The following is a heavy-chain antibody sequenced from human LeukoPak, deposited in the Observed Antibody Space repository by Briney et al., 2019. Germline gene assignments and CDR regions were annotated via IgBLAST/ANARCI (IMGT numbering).Heavy chain of an antibody. Sequence: SETLSLTCTVSGGSITSSSYYWGWIRQPPGKGLEWIATIYYSGTTYYNPSLKSRVTILVDTSKNQVFLKLSSVTAADTAVYYCASQLELQDFDYWGQGTLVTVSS. V-gene: IGHV4-39*01. CDR3: ASQLELQDFDY. J-gene: IGHJ4*02. D-gene: IGHD1-7*01. CDR1: GGSITSSSYY. CDR2: IYYSGTT.